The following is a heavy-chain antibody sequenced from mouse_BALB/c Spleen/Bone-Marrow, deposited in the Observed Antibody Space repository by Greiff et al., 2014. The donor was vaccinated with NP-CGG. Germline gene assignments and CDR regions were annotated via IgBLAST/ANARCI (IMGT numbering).Heavy chain of an antibody. J-gene: IGHJ2*01. V-gene: IGHV14-3*02. D-gene: IGHD1-1*01. Sequence: EVKLEESGAALVKPGASVKLSCTASGFNIKDTYMHWVKQRPEQGLEWIGRIDPANGNTKYDPKFQGKAIITADTSSNTAYLQLSSLTSEDTAVYYCANYYYGSHFDYWGQGTTLTVSS. CDR3: ANYYYGSHFDY. CDR2: IDPANGNT. CDR1: GFNIKDTY.